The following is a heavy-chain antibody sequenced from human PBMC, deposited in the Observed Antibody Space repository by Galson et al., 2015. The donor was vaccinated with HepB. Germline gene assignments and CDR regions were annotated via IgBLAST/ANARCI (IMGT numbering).Heavy chain of an antibody. D-gene: IGHD3-16*01. J-gene: IGHJ4*02. V-gene: IGHV4-59*08. CDR2: LYDSKIT. CDR3: ARQGFGLDY. CDR1: GDSISSDY. Sequence: ETLSLTCTVSGDSISSDYWSWIRQPPGKGLEWIGYLYDSKITNFNLSLKSRVTISVDTSKNQFSLELSSVTAADTAVYYCARQGFGLDYWGQGTLVTVSS.